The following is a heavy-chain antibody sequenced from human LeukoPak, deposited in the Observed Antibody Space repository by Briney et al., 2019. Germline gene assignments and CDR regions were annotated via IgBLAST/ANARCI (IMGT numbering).Heavy chain of an antibody. CDR1: GFTFSDYY. D-gene: IGHD6-13*01. CDR3: ARVYSSSWYGQYFQH. V-gene: IGHV3-11*04. J-gene: IGHJ1*01. Sequence: PGGSLRLSCAASGFTFSDYYMSWIRQAPGKGLEWVSYISSSGSTIYYADSVKGRFTISRDNAKNSLYLQMNSLRAEDTAVYYCARVYSSSWYGQYFQHWGQGTLVTVSS. CDR2: ISSSGSTI.